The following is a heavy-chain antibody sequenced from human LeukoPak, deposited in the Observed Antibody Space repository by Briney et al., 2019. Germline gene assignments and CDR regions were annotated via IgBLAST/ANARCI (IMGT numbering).Heavy chain of an antibody. J-gene: IGHJ6*02. CDR3: ARDREFGELLYYYYGMDV. CDR1: GFTVSSNY. Sequence: PGGSLRLSCAASGFTVSSNYMSWVRQAPGKGLEWVAVISYDGSNKYYADSVKGRFTISRDNSKNTLYLQMNSLRAEDTAVYYCARDREFGELLYYYYGMDVWGQGTTVTVSS. CDR2: ISYDGSNK. V-gene: IGHV3-30-3*01. D-gene: IGHD3-10*01.